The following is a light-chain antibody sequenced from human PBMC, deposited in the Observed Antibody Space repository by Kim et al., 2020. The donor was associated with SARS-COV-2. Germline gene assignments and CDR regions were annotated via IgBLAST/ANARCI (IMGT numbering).Light chain of an antibody. CDR3: HQYGSPPST. J-gene: IGKJ5*01. CDR2: IAS. CDR1: RGVTSNY. V-gene: IGKV3-20*01. Sequence: SPGEKATLSCRASRGVTSNYLAWYQQKPGQAPRLLIYIASSRATGIPDRSSGSGSGTEFTLTISRLEPEDFAVYYCHQYGSPPSTFGQGTRLDIK.